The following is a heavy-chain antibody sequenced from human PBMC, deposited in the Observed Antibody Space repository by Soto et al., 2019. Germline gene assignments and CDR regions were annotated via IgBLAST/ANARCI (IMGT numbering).Heavy chain of an antibody. CDR1: GGSISSSSYY. J-gene: IGHJ4*02. D-gene: IGHD6-19*01. Sequence: QLQLQESDPGLVKPSETLSLTCTVSGGSISSSSYYWGWIRQPPGKGLEWIGRIYYSGSTYYNPSLKSRVTISVDTSKNHCSLKLSSVTAADTAVYYCARRGGFGSGWYYPFDYWGQGTLVTVSS. CDR3: ARRGGFGSGWYYPFDY. V-gene: IGHV4-39*02. CDR2: IYYSGST.